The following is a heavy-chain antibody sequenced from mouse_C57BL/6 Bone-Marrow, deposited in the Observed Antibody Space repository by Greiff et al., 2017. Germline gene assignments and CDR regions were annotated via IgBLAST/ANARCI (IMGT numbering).Heavy chain of an antibody. CDR1: GYTFTSYG. J-gene: IGHJ2*01. CDR3: ARERTMVTTGCHYFDY. D-gene: IGHD2-2*01. Sequence: QVQLQQSGAELARPGASVKLSCKASGYTFTSYGISWVKQRTGQGLESIGEIYPRSGNTYYNEKFKGKATLTADKSSSTAYMELRSLTSEDSAVYFCARERTMVTTGCHYFDYWGQGTTLTVSS. CDR2: IYPRSGNT. V-gene: IGHV1-81*01.